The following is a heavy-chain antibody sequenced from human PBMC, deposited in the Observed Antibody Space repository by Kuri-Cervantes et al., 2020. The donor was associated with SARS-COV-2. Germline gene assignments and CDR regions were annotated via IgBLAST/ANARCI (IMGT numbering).Heavy chain of an antibody. V-gene: IGHV4-59*08. D-gene: IGHD6-19*01. CDR1: GGSISSYY. Sequence: ESLKISCTGSGGSISSYYWSWIRQPPGKGLEWIGYIYYSGSTNYNPSLKSRVTISVDTSKNQFSLKLSSVTAADTAVYYCARRLRGASSGWSQRSQYYYYYGMDVWGQGTTVTVSS. J-gene: IGHJ6*02. CDR3: ARRLRGASSGWSQRSQYYYYYGMDV. CDR2: IYYSGST.